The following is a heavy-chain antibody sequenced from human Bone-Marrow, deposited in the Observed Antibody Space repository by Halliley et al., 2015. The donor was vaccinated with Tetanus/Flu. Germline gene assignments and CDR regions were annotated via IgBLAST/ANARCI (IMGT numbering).Heavy chain of an antibody. CDR2: IYHSGST. D-gene: IGHD3-9*01. J-gene: IGHJ4*02. CDR3: ARTSQAPYYFVLTESVYYFDS. V-gene: IGHV4-30-2*01. CDR1: GDSISSGYS. Sequence: TLSLTCSVSGDSISSGYSWSWIRQPPGKGLEWIGYIYHSGSTYYNPSLKSRVTISLDRSTNQVSLKLRSVTAADTAVYYCARTSQAPYYFVLTESVYYFDSWGQGTLVTVSS.